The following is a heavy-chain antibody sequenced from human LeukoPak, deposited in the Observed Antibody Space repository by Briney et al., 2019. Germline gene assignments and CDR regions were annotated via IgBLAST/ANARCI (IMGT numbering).Heavy chain of an antibody. J-gene: IGHJ3*02. V-gene: IGHV3-9*01. CDR3: AKDMRYSSGWRDAFDI. CDR2: ISWNSGSI. Sequence: GGSLRLSCAASGFTFDDYAIHWVRQTPGKGLEWVSGISWNSGSIDYADSVKGRFTISRDNAKNSLYLQMNSLRPEDTALYYCAKDMRYSSGWRDAFDIWGQGTMVTVSS. CDR1: GFTFDDYA. D-gene: IGHD6-19*01.